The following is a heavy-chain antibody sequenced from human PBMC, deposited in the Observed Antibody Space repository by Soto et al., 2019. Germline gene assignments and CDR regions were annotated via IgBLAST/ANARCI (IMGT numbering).Heavy chain of an antibody. CDR1: GYTFTSYG. D-gene: IGHD3-22*01. V-gene: IGHV1-18*04. CDR3: ARERYYYDSSGYYTNYYYYGMDV. Sequence: ASVKVSCKASGYTFTSYGISWVRQAPGQGHEWMGWISAYNGNTNYAQKLQGRVTMTTDTSTSTAYMELRSLRSDDTAVYYCARERYYYDSSGYYTNYYYYGMDVWGQGTTVTVSS. J-gene: IGHJ6*02. CDR2: ISAYNGNT.